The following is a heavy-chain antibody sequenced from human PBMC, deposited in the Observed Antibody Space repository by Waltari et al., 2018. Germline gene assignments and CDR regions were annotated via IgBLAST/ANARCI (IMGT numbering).Heavy chain of an antibody. CDR3: ARAMNRDIVVVPAAIGEYFDY. CDR1: GGPISSYS. D-gene: IGHD2-2*02. Sequence: QVQLQESGPGLVKPSETLSLTCPVSGGPISSYSWSWIRQPPGKGLEWIGYIYYSGSTNYNPSLKSRVTISVDTSKNQFSLKLSSVTAADTAVYYCARAMNRDIVVVPAAIGEYFDYWGQGTLVTVSS. CDR2: IYYSGST. V-gene: IGHV4-59*01. J-gene: IGHJ4*02.